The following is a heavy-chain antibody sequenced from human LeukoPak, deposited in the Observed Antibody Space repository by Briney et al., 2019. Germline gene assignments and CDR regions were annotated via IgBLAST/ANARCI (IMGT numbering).Heavy chain of an antibody. V-gene: IGHV3-30*04. CDR3: ARDSLVGTTPYFDY. J-gene: IGHJ4*02. Sequence: GTSLRLSCAASGFTFNNYAMNWVRQTPGKGLEWVSVISYDGRRKCYADSVKGRFTISRDNSKNTLYLEVNSLRPEDTAMYYCARDSLVGTTPYFDYWGQGTLVTVSS. CDR2: ISYDGRRK. CDR1: GFTFNNYA. D-gene: IGHD1-26*01.